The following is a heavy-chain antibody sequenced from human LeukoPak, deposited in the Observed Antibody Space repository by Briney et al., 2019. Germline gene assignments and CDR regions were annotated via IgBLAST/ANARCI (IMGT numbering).Heavy chain of an antibody. CDR1: GFTFDTYA. J-gene: IGHJ4*02. Sequence: QPGGSLRLSCAASGFTFDTYAMSWVRQAPGEGLEWVSAINANGIGTFHADSVKGRFTISRDNSKNTLFLQMSSLRAEDTALYYCAKHPVSGNFDYWGQGALVTVSS. CDR3: AKHPVSGNFDY. D-gene: IGHD5/OR15-5a*01. CDR2: INANGIGT. V-gene: IGHV3-23*01.